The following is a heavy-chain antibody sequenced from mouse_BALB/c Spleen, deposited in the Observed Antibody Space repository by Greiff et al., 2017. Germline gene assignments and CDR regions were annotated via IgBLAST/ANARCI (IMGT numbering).Heavy chain of an antibody. D-gene: IGHD2-4*01. CDR1: GYTFTSYY. Sequence: QVQLQQSGAELVKPGASVKLSCKASGYTFTSYYMYWVKQRPGQGLEWIGEINPSNGGTNFNEKFKSKATLTVDKSSRTAYMQLSSLTSEDSAVYYCTRSGYDYDLAWFAYWGQGTLVTVSA. V-gene: IGHV1S81*02. J-gene: IGHJ3*01. CDR3: TRSGYDYDLAWFAY. CDR2: INPSNGGT.